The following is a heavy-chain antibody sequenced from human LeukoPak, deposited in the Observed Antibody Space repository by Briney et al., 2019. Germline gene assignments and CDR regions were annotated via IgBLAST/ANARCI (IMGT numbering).Heavy chain of an antibody. D-gene: IGHD3-3*01. CDR1: GGSISSSSYY. CDR2: IYYSGST. J-gene: IGHJ5*02. CDR3: ARAAGLYYDFWSGYYTFVRENWFDP. Sequence: SETLSLTCTVSGGSISSSSYYWGWIRQPPGKGLEWIGSIYYSGSTYYNPSLKSRVTISVDTSKNQFSLKLSSVTAADTAVYYCARAAGLYYDFWSGYYTFVRENWFDPWGQGTLVTVSS. V-gene: IGHV4-39*07.